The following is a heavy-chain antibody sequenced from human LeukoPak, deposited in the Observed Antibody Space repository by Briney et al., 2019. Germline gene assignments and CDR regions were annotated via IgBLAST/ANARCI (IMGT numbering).Heavy chain of an antibody. CDR1: GGSISSYY. D-gene: IGHD6-13*01. V-gene: IGHV4-59*12. CDR3: ARGYIAARPYLGY. CDR2: IYYSGST. J-gene: IGHJ4*02. Sequence: PSETLSLTCTVSGGSISSYYWSWIRQPPGKGLEWIGYIYYSGSTNYNPSLKSRVTISVDTSKNQFSLKLSSVTAADTAVYYCARGYIAARPYLGYWGQGTLVTVSS.